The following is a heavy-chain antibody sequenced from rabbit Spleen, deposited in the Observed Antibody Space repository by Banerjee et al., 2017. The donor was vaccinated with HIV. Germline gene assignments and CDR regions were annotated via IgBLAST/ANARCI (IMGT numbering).Heavy chain of an antibody. D-gene: IGHD8-1*01. CDR1: GISFGFSDY. CDR2: IDAGSSGFT. CDR3: ARDSGTSFSTYGMDL. Sequence: QSLEESGGGLVQPEGSLTLTCTASGISFGFSDYMCWVRQAPGKGLEWIACIDAGSSGFTYLASWAKGRFTISKTSSTTVTLQMTSLTAADTATYFCARDSGTSFSTYGMDLWGPGTLVTVS. J-gene: IGHJ6*01. V-gene: IGHV1S40*01.